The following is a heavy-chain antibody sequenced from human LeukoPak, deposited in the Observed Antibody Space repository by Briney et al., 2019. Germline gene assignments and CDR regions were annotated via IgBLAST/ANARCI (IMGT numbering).Heavy chain of an antibody. CDR3: ARGQIVTGEVADILTGPPRGAFDI. Sequence: PSETLSLTCTVSGGSISSYYWSWIRQPPGMGLEWIGYIYDSGITNYNPSLKSRVTISTDTSENQLSLKLGSVTAADTAVYYCARGQIVTGEVADILTGPPRGAFDIWGQGTMVTVSS. V-gene: IGHV4-59*12. CDR1: GGSISSYY. J-gene: IGHJ3*02. CDR2: IYDSGIT. D-gene: IGHD3-9*01.